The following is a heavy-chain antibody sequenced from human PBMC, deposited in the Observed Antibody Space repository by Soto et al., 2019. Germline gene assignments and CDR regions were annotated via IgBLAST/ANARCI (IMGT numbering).Heavy chain of an antibody. CDR1: GGSINNNY. Sequence: PEETLSLTCTVSGGSINNNYWSWIRQPPGKGLEWIGYIYSSGSTKYNPSLRSRVTISLDTSKNQFSLKLSSVTAADTAVYYCARGYTSHDYWGQGTLVTVSS. CDR3: ARGYTSHDY. CDR2: IYSSGST. D-gene: IGHD2-2*01. J-gene: IGHJ4*02. V-gene: IGHV4-59*01.